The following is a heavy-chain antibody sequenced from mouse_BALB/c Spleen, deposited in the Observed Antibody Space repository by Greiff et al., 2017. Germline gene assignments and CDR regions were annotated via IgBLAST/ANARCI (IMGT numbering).Heavy chain of an antibody. CDR2: ISSGGSYT. CDR1: GFTFSSYG. V-gene: IGHV5-6*01. Sequence: EVKLMESGGDLVKPGGSLKLSCAASGFTFSSYGMSWVRQTPDKRLEWVATISSGGSYTYYPDSVKGRFTISRDNAKNTLYLQMSSPKSEDTAMYYCARGLKGYAMDYWGQGTSVTVSS. CDR3: ARGLKGYAMDY. J-gene: IGHJ4*01.